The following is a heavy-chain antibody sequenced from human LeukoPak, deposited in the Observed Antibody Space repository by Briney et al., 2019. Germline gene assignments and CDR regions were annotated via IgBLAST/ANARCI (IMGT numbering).Heavy chain of an antibody. CDR1: GFTFSSYA. V-gene: IGHV3-23*01. D-gene: IGHD3-22*01. J-gene: IGHJ4*02. Sequence: PGGSLRLSCAASGFTFSSYAMSWVRQAPGKGLEWVSAISGSGGSTYYADSVKGRFTISRDNSKNTLYLQMNSLRAEGTAVYYCAKEPVRDRYDSSGYYPETDYWGQGTLVTVSS. CDR2: ISGSGGST. CDR3: AKEPVRDRYDSSGYYPETDY.